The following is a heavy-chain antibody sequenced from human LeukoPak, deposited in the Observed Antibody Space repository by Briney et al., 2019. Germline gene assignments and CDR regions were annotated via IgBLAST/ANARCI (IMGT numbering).Heavy chain of an antibody. D-gene: IGHD3-22*01. CDR1: VGTFSSYA. CDR3: ARDRVSYYYDSSGYPGSGYFDY. Sequence: SVKVSCKASVGTFSSYAISWVRQAPGQGLERVGGIIPIFGTANYAQKFQGRVTITTDKSTSTAYMELSSLRSEDTAVYYCARDRVSYYYDSSGYPGSGYFDYWGQGTLVTVSS. CDR2: IIPIFGTA. V-gene: IGHV1-69*05. J-gene: IGHJ4*02.